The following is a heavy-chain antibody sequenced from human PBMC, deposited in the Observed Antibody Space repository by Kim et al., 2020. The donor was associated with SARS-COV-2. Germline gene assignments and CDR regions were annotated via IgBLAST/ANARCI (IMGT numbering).Heavy chain of an antibody. CDR1: GFTFSDHY. CDR2: TRNKANSYTT. J-gene: IGHJ6*02. D-gene: IGHD3-22*01. Sequence: GGSLRLSCAASGFTFSDHYMDWVRQAPGKGLEWVGRTRNKANSYTTEYAASVKGRFTISRDDSKNSLYLQINSLKTEDTAVYYCARGWKEYYDSSGYPTPAGMDVWGQGTTVTVSS. CDR3: ARGWKEYYDSSGYPTPAGMDV. V-gene: IGHV3-72*01.